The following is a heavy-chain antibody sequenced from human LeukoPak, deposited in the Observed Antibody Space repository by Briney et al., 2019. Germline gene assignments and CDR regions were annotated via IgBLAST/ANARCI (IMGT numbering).Heavy chain of an antibody. CDR1: GYTFTIYG. Sequence: ASVKVSCKASGYTFTIYGISWVRQAPGQGLEGMGWISAYNGNTNYAQKLQGRVTMTTDTSTSTAYMELRSLRSDDTAVYYCARDRVVPFSDYYYGMDVWGQGTTVTVSS. V-gene: IGHV1-18*01. CDR2: ISAYNGNT. D-gene: IGHD2-2*01. J-gene: IGHJ6*02. CDR3: ARDRVVPFSDYYYGMDV.